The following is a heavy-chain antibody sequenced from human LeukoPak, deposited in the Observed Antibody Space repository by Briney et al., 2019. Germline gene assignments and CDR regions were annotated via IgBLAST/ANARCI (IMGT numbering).Heavy chain of an antibody. Sequence: GGSLRLSCAASGFTFSACAMHWVRQAPGKGLEWVAVISYDGNNKYYADSVKGRFTISRDNSKNTLYLQMNSLRVEDTAMYYCASGGFYDFCSGYYTPFDYWGQGTLVTVSS. J-gene: IGHJ4*02. CDR1: GFTFSACA. V-gene: IGHV3-30*01. D-gene: IGHD3-3*01. CDR2: ISYDGNNK. CDR3: ASGGFYDFCSGYYTPFDY.